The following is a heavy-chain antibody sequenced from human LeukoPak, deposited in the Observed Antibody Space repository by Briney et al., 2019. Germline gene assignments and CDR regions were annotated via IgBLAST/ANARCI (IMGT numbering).Heavy chain of an antibody. V-gene: IGHV4-59*01. J-gene: IGHJ4*02. CDR1: GGSITSSY. Sequence: NPSETLSLTCTVSGGSITSSYWSWIRQPPGKGLEWIGYIYYTENTNYNPSLKSRVTISVDTSKSQFSLKLSSVTTADTAVYYCAGDSYGFDYWGQGILVTVSS. CDR3: AGDSYGFDY. CDR2: IYYTENT. D-gene: IGHD5-18*01.